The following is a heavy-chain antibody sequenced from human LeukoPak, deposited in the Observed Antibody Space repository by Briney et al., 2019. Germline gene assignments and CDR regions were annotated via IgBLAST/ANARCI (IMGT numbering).Heavy chain of an antibody. Sequence: QTGGSLRLSCAASGFTVSSNYMSWVRQAPGKGLEWVSVIYSGGSTYYADSVKGRFTISRDNSKNTLYLQMNSLRAEDTAVYYCARVGYMVRGVRVGYWGQGTLVTVSS. CDR3: ARVGYMVRGVRVGY. J-gene: IGHJ4*02. D-gene: IGHD3-10*01. V-gene: IGHV3-53*01. CDR1: GFTVSSNY. CDR2: IYSGGST.